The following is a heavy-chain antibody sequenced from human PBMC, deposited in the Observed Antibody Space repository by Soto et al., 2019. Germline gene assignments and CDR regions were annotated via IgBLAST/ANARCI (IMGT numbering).Heavy chain of an antibody. Sequence: QITLKDSGPTLVKPTQTLTLTCTFSGFSLSTSGVGVGWIRQPPGKALEWLALIYWEDDKRYSPSLKSRLTITKDTSKSQVVLTMTNMDPGETAPDYCAQSADWGYSYGYWGQGTLVTVSS. J-gene: IGHJ4*02. CDR3: AQSADWGYSYGY. CDR1: GFSLSTSGVG. D-gene: IGHD5-18*01. CDR2: IYWEDDK. V-gene: IGHV2-5*02.